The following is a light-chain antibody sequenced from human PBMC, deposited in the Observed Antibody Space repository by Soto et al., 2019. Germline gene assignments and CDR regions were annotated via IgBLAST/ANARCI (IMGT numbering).Light chain of an antibody. CDR1: QSVSSK. Sequence: EIEMTQSPATLSVSPGEGATLSCKASQSVSSKLAWYQQKPGQAPRVLIYGAFTRATGIPARFSGSGSGTEFTLTISSLQSEDFAVYYCLQYNDWPFTFGHGTKLEIK. CDR2: GAF. J-gene: IGKJ2*01. V-gene: IGKV3-15*01. CDR3: LQYNDWPFT.